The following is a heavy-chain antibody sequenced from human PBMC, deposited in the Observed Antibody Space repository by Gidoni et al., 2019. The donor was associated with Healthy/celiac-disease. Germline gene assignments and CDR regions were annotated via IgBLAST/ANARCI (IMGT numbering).Heavy chain of an antibody. Sequence: QVQLQQWGAGLLKPSETLSLTCAVNGGSFSGYYWSWIRQPPGKGLEWIGEINHSGSTNHSPSLKSRVTISVDTSKNQFSLKLSSVTAADTAVYYCARDREKGYCSGGSCPEYGMDVWGQGTTVTVSS. J-gene: IGHJ6*02. CDR2: INHSGST. V-gene: IGHV4-34*01. D-gene: IGHD2-15*01. CDR3: ARDREKGYCSGGSCPEYGMDV. CDR1: GGSFSGYY.